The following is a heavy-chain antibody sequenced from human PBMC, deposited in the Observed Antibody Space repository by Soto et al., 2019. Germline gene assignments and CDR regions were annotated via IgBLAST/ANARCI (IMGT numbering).Heavy chain of an antibody. CDR2: IYYSGST. J-gene: IGHJ4*02. V-gene: IGHV4-59*08. CDR1: GGSISSYY. CDR3: ARQEYSGYVHY. Sequence: SETLSLTCTVSGGSISSYYWSWIRQPPGKGLEWIGYIYYSGSTNYNPSLKSRVTISVDTSKNQFSLKLSSVTAADTAVYYCARQEYSGYVHYWGQGILVTVSS. D-gene: IGHD5-12*01.